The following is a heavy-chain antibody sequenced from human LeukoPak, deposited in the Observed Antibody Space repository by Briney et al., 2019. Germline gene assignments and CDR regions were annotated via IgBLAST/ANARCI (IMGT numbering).Heavy chain of an antibody. CDR1: GGSFSGYY. V-gene: IGHV4-34*01. Sequence: SETLSLTCAVYGGSFSGYYWSWIRQPPGKGLEWIGEINHSGNTDYNPSLKSRVTISVDTSKNQFSLKLSSVTAADTAVYYCASCLSYYYDTSGHQVRDAFDIWGQGQWSPSLQ. CDR2: INHSGNT. D-gene: IGHD3-22*01. CDR3: ASCLSYYYDTSGHQVRDAFDI. J-gene: IGHJ3*02.